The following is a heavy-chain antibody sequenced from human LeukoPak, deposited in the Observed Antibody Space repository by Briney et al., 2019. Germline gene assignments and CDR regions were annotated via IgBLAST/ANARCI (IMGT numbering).Heavy chain of an antibody. V-gene: IGHV3-49*04. Sequence: PGGSLRLSCAASGFTFGDYAMSWVRQAPGKGLEWVGFIRSKAYGGTTEYAASVKGRFTISRDDSKSIAYLQMNSLKTEDTAVYYCTTVTYYYDSSGTDYWGQGTLVTVSS. D-gene: IGHD3-22*01. J-gene: IGHJ4*02. CDR2: IRSKAYGGTT. CDR1: GFTFGDYA. CDR3: TTVTYYYDSSGTDY.